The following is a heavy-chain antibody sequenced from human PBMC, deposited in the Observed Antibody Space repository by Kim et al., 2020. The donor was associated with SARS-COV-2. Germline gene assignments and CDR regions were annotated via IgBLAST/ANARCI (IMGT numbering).Heavy chain of an antibody. V-gene: IGHV4-31*03. CDR3: ASAYLYDILTGHNLDGETLVAFDI. Sequence: SETLSLTCTVSGGSISSGGYYWSWIRQHPGKGLEWIGYIYYSGSTYYNPSLKSRVTISVDTSKNQFSLKLSSVTAADTAVYYCASAYLYDILTGHNLDGETLVAFDIWGQGTMVTVSS. D-gene: IGHD3-9*01. CDR2: IYYSGST. J-gene: IGHJ3*02. CDR1: GGSISSGGYY.